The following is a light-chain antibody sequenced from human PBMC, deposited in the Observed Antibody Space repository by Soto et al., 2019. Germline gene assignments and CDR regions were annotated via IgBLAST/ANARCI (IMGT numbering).Light chain of an antibody. J-gene: IGLJ2*01. CDR2: DVA. CDR1: SSDVGAYNH. Sequence: QSALTQPASVSGSPGQSITISCTGTSSDVGAYNHVSWYQHHPGKAPKLMIYDVANRPSGVSNRFSGSKSGNTASLTISGLQAEDEADYYCSSYTIRSTVVFGGGTKLTVL. V-gene: IGLV2-14*03. CDR3: SSYTIRSTVV.